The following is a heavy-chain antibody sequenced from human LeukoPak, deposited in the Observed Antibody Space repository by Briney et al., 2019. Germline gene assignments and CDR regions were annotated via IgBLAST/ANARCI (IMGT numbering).Heavy chain of an antibody. Sequence: SETLSLTCTVSGGSISSYYWSWIRQPPGKGLEWIGYIYYSGSTNYNPSLKSRVTISVDTSKNQFSLKLSSVTAADTAVYYCARDGYYYESSRSGFDYWGQGTLVTVSS. CDR3: ARDGYYYESSRSGFDY. V-gene: IGHV4-59*01. J-gene: IGHJ4*02. D-gene: IGHD3-22*01. CDR2: IYYSGST. CDR1: GGSISSYY.